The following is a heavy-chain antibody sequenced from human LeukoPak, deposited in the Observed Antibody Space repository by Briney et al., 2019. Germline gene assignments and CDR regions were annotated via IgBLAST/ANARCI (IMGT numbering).Heavy chain of an antibody. CDR3: ARGDTAMVGNSYYYYYMDV. D-gene: IGHD5-18*01. Sequence: SVKVSCKASGGTFSSYAISWVRQAPGQGLEWMGGIIPIFGTANYAQKFQGRVTITTDESTSTAYMELSSLRSEDTAVYYCARGDTAMVGNSYYYYYMDVWGKGTTVTVSS. CDR1: GGTFSSYA. J-gene: IGHJ6*03. CDR2: IIPIFGTA. V-gene: IGHV1-69*05.